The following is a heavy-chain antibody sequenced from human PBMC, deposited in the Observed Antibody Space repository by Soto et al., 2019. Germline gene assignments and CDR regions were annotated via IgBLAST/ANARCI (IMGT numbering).Heavy chain of an antibody. D-gene: IGHD6-6*01. CDR1: VFTFSSYG. CDR3: AKVEAGYSSSSGPGDY. Sequence: SLRLSCAASVFTFSSYGMHWVRQAPGKGLEWVAVISYDGSNKYYADSVKGRFTISRDNSKNTLYLQMNSLRAEDTAVYYCAKVEAGYSSSSGPGDYWGQGTLVTVSS. V-gene: IGHV3-30*18. J-gene: IGHJ4*02. CDR2: ISYDGSNK.